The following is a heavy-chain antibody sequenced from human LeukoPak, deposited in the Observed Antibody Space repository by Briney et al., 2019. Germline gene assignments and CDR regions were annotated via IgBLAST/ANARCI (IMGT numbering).Heavy chain of an antibody. V-gene: IGHV3-30*02. D-gene: IGHD6-19*01. J-gene: IGHJ4*02. CDR1: GFTFSSYG. CDR2: IWYDGSNK. CDR3: AKSKTDKTIAVAGPGDY. Sequence: PGGSLRLSCAASGFTFSSYGMHWVRQAPGKGLEWVAVIWYDGSNKYYADSVKGRFTISRDNSKNTLYLQMNSLRAEETAVYYCAKSKTDKTIAVAGPGDYWGQGTLVTVSS.